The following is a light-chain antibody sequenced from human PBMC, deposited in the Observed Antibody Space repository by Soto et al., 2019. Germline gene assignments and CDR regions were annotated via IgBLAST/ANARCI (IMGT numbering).Light chain of an antibody. V-gene: IGKV3-20*01. Sequence: VLTQSQGTRSLSPRARATLSCSASQSVTSSSLARYQQTPGQAPMLLIYGASSRATGLPDRFSGSGSGTDFTLTISRLEPEDFAVYYCQQYGSSPACGGGTKVEI. CDR1: QSVTSSS. J-gene: IGKJ4*01. CDR3: QQYGSSPA. CDR2: GAS.